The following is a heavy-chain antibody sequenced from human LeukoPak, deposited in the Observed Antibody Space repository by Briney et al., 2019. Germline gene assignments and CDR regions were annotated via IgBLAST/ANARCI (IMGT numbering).Heavy chain of an antibody. CDR1: GGSISSYY. J-gene: IGHJ4*02. CDR2: IYYSGSA. CDR3: AIPREGLRNLRAFDY. D-gene: IGHD5-12*01. V-gene: IGHV4-59*12. Sequence: PSETLSLTCTVSGGSISSYYWSWIRQPPGKGLEWIGYIYYSGSANYNPSLKSRVTISVDTSKNQFSLKLSSVTAADTAVYYCAIPREGLRNLRAFDYWGQGTLVTVSS.